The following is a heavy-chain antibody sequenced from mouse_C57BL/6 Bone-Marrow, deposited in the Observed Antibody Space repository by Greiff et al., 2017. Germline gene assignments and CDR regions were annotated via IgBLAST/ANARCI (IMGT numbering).Heavy chain of an antibody. D-gene: IGHD1-1*01. Sequence: VQLQESGPGLVAPSQSLSITCTVSGFSLTSYAISWVRQPPGKGLEWLGVIWTGGGTNYNSALKSRLSISKDHSKSQVFLKMNSLQTDDTARYYCARGGTVVDTGYFDYWGQGTTLTVSS. J-gene: IGHJ2*01. CDR1: GFSLTSYA. CDR2: IWTGGGT. CDR3: ARGGTVVDTGYFDY. V-gene: IGHV2-9-1*01.